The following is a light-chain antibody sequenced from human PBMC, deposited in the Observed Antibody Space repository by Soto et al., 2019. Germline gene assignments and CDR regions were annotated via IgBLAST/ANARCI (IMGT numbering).Light chain of an antibody. V-gene: IGKV3-20*01. CDR3: QQYGTPLFT. J-gene: IGKJ3*01. CDR2: GAS. Sequence: IVLTQSPGTLSLSPGERATLSCGASQSVTNNFLAWYQQKPGQAHRLLIYGASSRATGVPDRFSGSGSGTDFTLTISRLEPGDFAVYYCQQYGTPLFTFGPGTKVDIK. CDR1: QSVTNNF.